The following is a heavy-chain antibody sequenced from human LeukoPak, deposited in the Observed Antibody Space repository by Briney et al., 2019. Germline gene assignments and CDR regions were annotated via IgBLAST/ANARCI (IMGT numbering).Heavy chain of an antibody. CDR1: GYTFTGYY. CDR3: ARDLETATISIDY. CDR2: INPNSGGT. J-gene: IGHJ4*02. Sequence: ASVKASCKASGYTFTGYYMHWVRQAPGQGLEWMGWINPNSGGTNYAQKFQGRVTMTRDTSISTAYMELSRLRSDDTAVYYCARDLETATISIDYWGQGTLVTVSS. V-gene: IGHV1-2*02. D-gene: IGHD5-24*01.